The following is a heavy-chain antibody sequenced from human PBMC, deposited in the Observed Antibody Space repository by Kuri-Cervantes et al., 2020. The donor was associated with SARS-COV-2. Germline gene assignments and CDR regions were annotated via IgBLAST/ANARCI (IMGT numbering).Heavy chain of an antibody. J-gene: IGHJ4*02. Sequence: GSLRLSCAVSGYSISSGYYWGWIRQPPGKGLEWIGYIYYSGSTNYNPSLKSRVTISVDTSKNQFSLKLSSVTAADTAVYYCASDPRSGYSYGNWGQGTLVTVSS. D-gene: IGHD5-18*01. CDR3: ASDPRSGYSYGN. CDR2: IYYSGST. V-gene: IGHV4-61*01. CDR1: GYSISSGYY.